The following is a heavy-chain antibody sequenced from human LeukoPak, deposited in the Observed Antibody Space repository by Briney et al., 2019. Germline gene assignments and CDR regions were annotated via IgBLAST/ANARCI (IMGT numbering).Heavy chain of an antibody. CDR2: IGTARDT. J-gene: IGHJ6*03. CDR3: ARGPPRGKYYYMDV. D-gene: IGHD1-1*01. V-gene: IGHV3-13*01. CDR1: GFTFRSFD. Sequence: GPLRLSCAASGFTFRSFDMHWVRQPTGQGLEWVSTIGTARDTYYPGSVEGRFTLSRDNAKNSLYLQMNSLTAGDTAVYYCARGPPRGKYYYMDVWGKGTTVTVSS.